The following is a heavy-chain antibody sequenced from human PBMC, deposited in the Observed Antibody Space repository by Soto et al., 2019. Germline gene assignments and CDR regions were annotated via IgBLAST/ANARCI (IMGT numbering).Heavy chain of an antibody. V-gene: IGHV1-18*01. CDR3: ARKPTYSHL. J-gene: IGHJ4*02. Sequence: QVQLVQSGAEVKKPGASVKVSYKASGYTFTSYVISWVRQAPGQGLEWRGWISAHNWNKKYSQKLQGRVTMTSHTSTRAACMELRSLRSDDAAVYYSARKPTYSHLWGEGPLVTVSS. CDR1: GYTFTSYV. CDR2: ISAHNWNK.